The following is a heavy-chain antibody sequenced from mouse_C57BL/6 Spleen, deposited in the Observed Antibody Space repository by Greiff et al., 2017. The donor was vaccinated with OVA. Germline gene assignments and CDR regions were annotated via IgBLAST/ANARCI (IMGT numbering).Heavy chain of an antibody. CDR3: ARRQYDYDAWFAY. D-gene: IGHD2-4*01. CDR2: INPNNGGT. V-gene: IGHV1-18*01. J-gene: IGHJ3*01. CDR1: GYTFTDYN. Sequence: VQLQQSGPELVKPGASVKIPCKASGYTFTDYNMDWVKQSHGKSLEWIGDINPNNGGTIYNQKFKGKATLTVDKSSSTAYMELRSLTSEDTAVYYCARRQYDYDAWFAYWGQGTLVTVSA.